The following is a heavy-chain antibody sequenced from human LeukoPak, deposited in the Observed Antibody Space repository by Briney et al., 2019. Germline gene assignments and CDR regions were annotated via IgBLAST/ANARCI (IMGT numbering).Heavy chain of an antibody. V-gene: IGHV1-69*13. CDR2: IIPIFGTA. D-gene: IGHD3-16*02. CDR1: GGTFNSYA. J-gene: IGHJ5*02. Sequence: SVKVSCKASGGTFNSYAISWVRQAPGQGLEWMGGIIPIFGTANYAQKFQGRVTITADESTSTAYMELSSLRSEDTAVYYCARSSITFGGVIVNPHNWFDPWGQGTLVTVSS. CDR3: ARSSITFGGVIVNPHNWFDP.